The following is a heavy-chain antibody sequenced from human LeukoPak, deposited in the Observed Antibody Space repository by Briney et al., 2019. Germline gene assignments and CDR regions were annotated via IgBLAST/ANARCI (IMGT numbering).Heavy chain of an antibody. D-gene: IGHD3-22*01. CDR3: ARDPLTYYYDSSGYFDY. J-gene: IGHJ4*02. CDR2: ISYDGSNK. CDR1: GFTFSSYA. Sequence: GRSLRLSCAASGFTFSSYAMHWVRQAPGKGLEWVAVISYDGSNKYYADSVKGRFTISRDNSKNTLYLQMNSLRAEDTAVYYSARDPLTYYYDSSGYFDYWGEGTLVTVSS. V-gene: IGHV3-30*04.